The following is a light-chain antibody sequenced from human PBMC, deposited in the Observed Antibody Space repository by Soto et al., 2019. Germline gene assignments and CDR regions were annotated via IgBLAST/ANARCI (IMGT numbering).Light chain of an antibody. J-gene: IGKJ1*01. CDR1: QIVDSRH. CDR3: QRYGISPGT. CDR2: GAS. Sequence: EIVLTQSPGTLSLSPGERATLSCRASQIVDSRHLAWYQQKPGQAPRLLIYGASSRATGIPDRLSGSGSGTAFTHTISRLEAADFAVYYRQRYGISPGTCGQGTKLEIK. V-gene: IGKV3-20*01.